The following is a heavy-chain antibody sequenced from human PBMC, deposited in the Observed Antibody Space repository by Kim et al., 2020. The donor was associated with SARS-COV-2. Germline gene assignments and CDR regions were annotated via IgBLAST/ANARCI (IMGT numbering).Heavy chain of an antibody. Sequence: TNYGHKFQGRVTLTRDTSISTAYMELSGLRSDDTTMYYCARAGTSTATFDYWGQGTLVTVSS. J-gene: IGHJ4*02. D-gene: IGHD1-1*01. CDR3: ARAGTSTATFDY. CDR2: T. V-gene: IGHV1-2*02.